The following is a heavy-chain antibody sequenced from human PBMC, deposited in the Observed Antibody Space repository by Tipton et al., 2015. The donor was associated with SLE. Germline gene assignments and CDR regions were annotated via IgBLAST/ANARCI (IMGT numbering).Heavy chain of an antibody. CDR1: GGSITNHY. CDR3: ARTLGAIAHTVYDAFDI. Sequence: GLVKPSETLSLTCIVSGGSITNHYWNWIRQPPGKGLEWIGYIHYSGTTHDNPSLKSRVTMSVDMSKNQFSLRLTSVTAADTAVYYCARTLGAIAHTVYDAFDIWGQGKMVTVSS. CDR2: IHYSGTT. J-gene: IGHJ3*02. V-gene: IGHV4-59*11. D-gene: IGHD1-26*01.